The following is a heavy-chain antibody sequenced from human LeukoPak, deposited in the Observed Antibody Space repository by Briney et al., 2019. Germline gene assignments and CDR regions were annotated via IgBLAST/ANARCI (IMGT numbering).Heavy chain of an antibody. V-gene: IGHV3-48*03. CDR2: ISSSGSTI. CDR1: GFTFSSYE. Sequence: SGGSLRLSCAASGFTFSSYEMNWARQAPGRGLEWVSYISSSGSTIYYADSVKGRFTISRDNAKNSLYLQMNSLRAEDTAVYYCASSYWYFDLWGRGTLVTVSS. J-gene: IGHJ2*01. CDR3: ASSYWYFDL.